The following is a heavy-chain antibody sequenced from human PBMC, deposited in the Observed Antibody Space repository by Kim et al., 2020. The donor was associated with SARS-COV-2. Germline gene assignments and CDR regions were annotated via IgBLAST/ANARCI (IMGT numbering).Heavy chain of an antibody. CDR1: GFTFSGYA. CDR2: ISWNSGTI. V-gene: IGHV3-9*01. CDR3: AKDISTYYGSGSYYDEDCGRAV. J-gene: IGHJ6*02. D-gene: IGHD3-10*01. Sequence: GGSLRLSCAASGFTFSGYAMNWVRQAPGKGLEWVSGISWNSGTICYADSVKGRFIISRDNAKNSLYLQMNSLRAEDTAFYYCAKDISTYYGSGSYYDEDCGRAVWGRGTTVTVSS.